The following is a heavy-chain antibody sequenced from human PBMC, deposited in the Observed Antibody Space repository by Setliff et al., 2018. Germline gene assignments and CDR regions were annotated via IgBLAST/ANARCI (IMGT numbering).Heavy chain of an antibody. V-gene: IGHV1-46*03. D-gene: IGHD3-3*01. J-gene: IGHJ3*02. CDR1: GYIFTSYG. Sequence: GASVKVSCKASGYIFTSYGFSWVRQAPGQGLEWMGIINPSGGLTRYAQKFQGRVTMTRDTSTSTVYLEVSSLRSEDTAVYFCARDRFYNSWSGTSITAPHDAFDIWGQGTMVTVSS. CDR2: INPSGGLT. CDR3: ARDRFYNSWSGTSITAPHDAFDI.